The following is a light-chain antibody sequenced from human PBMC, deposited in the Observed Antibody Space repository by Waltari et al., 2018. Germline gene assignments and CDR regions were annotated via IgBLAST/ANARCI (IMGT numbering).Light chain of an antibody. J-gene: IGLJ2*01. CDR2: RDT. Sequence: SYELAQPPSVSVSPGQTASITCSGDKLGDKYVSWYQQKPGQSPVVDIYRDTEWPSVIPERFSGSNSGNTATLTISGTQTMDEADYYCQAWDSSTAVFGGGTKLTVL. V-gene: IGLV3-1*01. CDR3: QAWDSSTAV. CDR1: KLGDKY.